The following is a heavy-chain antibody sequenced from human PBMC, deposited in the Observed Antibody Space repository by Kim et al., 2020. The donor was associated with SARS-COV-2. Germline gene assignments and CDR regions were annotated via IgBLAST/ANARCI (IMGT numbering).Heavy chain of an antibody. CDR3: AREGPDSSGYYFAFDI. Sequence: SVKVSCKASGGTFSSYAISWVRQAPGQGLEWMGGIIPIFGTANYAQKFQGRVTITADESTSTAYMELSSLRSEDTAVYYCAREGPDSSGYYFAFDIWGQGTMVTVSS. CDR1: GGTFSSYA. J-gene: IGHJ3*02. V-gene: IGHV1-69*13. D-gene: IGHD3-22*01. CDR2: IIPIFGTA.